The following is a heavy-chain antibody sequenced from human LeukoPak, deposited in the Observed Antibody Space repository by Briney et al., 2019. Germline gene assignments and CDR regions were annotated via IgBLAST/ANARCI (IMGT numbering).Heavy chain of an antibody. CDR1: GFTFSNYG. CDR3: AKDLLGKLVWFGEPPLDV. J-gene: IGHJ6*04. D-gene: IGHD3-10*01. Sequence: PGGSLRLSCAASGFTFSNYGMHWVRQAPGKGLEWVAFIRYDGSNKYYADSVKGRFTISRDNSKNTLYLQMNSLRAEDTAVYYCAKDLLGKLVWFGEPPLDVWGKGTTVTVSS. V-gene: IGHV3-30*02. CDR2: IRYDGSNK.